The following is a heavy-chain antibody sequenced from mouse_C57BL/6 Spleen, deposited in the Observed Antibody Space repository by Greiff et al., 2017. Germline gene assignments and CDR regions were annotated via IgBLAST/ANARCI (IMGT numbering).Heavy chain of an antibody. CDR3: AREGAYYSKGPWVAY. J-gene: IGHJ3*01. CDR2: INPNNGGT. Sequence: VQLQQSGPELVKPGASVKIPCKASGYTFTDYNMDWVKQSHGKSLEWIGDINPNNGGTIYNQKFKGKATLTVDKSSSTAYMELRSLTSEDTAVYYCAREGAYYSKGPWVAYWGQGTLVTVSA. CDR1: GYTFTDYN. V-gene: IGHV1-18*01. D-gene: IGHD2-5*01.